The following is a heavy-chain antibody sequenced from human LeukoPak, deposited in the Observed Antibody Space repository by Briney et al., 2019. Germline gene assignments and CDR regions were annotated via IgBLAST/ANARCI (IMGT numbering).Heavy chain of an antibody. V-gene: IGHV3-23*01. CDR2: ISGSGGST. CDR1: GFTFSSYG. CDR3: AKYPGRTYWYFDL. Sequence: GGSLRLSCAASGFTFSSYGMSWVRQAPGKGLEWVSAISGSGGSTYYADSVKGRFTISRDNSKNTLYLQMNSLRAEDTAVYYCAKYPGRTYWYFDLWGRGTLVTVSS. J-gene: IGHJ2*01. D-gene: IGHD2-8*01.